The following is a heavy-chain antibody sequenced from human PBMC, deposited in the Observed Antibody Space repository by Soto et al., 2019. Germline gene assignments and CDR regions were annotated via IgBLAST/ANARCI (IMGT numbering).Heavy chain of an antibody. CDR3: TTLNSGGSRRPGYYFDY. D-gene: IGHD2-15*01. J-gene: IGHJ4*02. V-gene: IGHV3-15*01. CDR1: GFTFSNAW. CDR2: IKSKTDGGTT. Sequence: GGSLRLSCAASGFTFSNAWMSWVRQAPGKGLEWVGRIKSKTDGGTTDYAAPVKGRFTISRDDSKNTLYLQMNSLKTEDTAVYYCTTLNSGGSRRPGYYFDYWGQGTLVTVSS.